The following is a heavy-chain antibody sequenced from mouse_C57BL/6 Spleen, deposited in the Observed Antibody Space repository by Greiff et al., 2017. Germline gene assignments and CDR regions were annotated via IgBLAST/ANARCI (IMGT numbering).Heavy chain of an antibody. CDR3: SRSDGYYLYYFDY. Sequence: QVQLQQSGAELVRPGTSVKVSCKASGYAFTNYLIEWVKQRPGQGLEWIGVINPGSGGTNYNEKFKGKATLTADKSSSTAYMQLSSLTSEDSAVXFCSRSDGYYLYYFDYWGQGTTLTVSP. D-gene: IGHD2-3*01. J-gene: IGHJ2*01. CDR1: GYAFTNYL. V-gene: IGHV1-54*01. CDR2: INPGSGGT.